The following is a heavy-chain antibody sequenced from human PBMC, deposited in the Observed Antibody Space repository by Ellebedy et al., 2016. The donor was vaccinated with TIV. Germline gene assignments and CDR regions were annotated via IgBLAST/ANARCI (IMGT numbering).Heavy chain of an antibody. CDR3: ARNRGYSSGYYLWDY. CDR1: GGSISSYY. CDR2: IYYSGST. V-gene: IGHV4-59*08. J-gene: IGHJ4*02. Sequence: MPSETLSLTCTVSGGSISSYYWSWIRQPPGKGLEWIGYIYYSGSTNYNPSLKSRVTISVDTSKNQFSLKLSSVTAADTAVYYCARNRGYSSGYYLWDYWGQGTLVTVSS. D-gene: IGHD3-22*01.